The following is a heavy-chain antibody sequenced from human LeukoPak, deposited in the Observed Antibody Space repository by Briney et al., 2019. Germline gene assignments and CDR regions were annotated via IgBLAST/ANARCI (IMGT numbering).Heavy chain of an antibody. CDR3: AAARRIPPSDY. Sequence: GGSLRLSCAASGFTFDDYAMHWVRQAPGKGLEWVSLISWDGGSTYYADSVKGRLTISRDNSKNSLYLQMNSLRAEDTALYYCAAARRIPPSDYWGQGTLVTVSS. V-gene: IGHV3-43D*04. J-gene: IGHJ4*02. CDR1: GFTFDDYA. D-gene: IGHD6-6*01. CDR2: ISWDGGST.